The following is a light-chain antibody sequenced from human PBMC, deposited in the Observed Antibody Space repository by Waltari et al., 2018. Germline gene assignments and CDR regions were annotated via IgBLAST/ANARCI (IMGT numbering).Light chain of an antibody. Sequence: QSVLTQPPSVSAAPGQRVTISRSGGSSNIGHNYVSWYRQFPGTAPKLLIYENTERPSGIPGRFSGSKSGTSATLDITGLQAGDEADYYCGTWDSSLSGAVFGGGTHLTVL. CDR2: ENT. V-gene: IGLV1-51*02. J-gene: IGLJ7*01. CDR3: GTWDSSLSGAV. CDR1: SSNIGHNY.